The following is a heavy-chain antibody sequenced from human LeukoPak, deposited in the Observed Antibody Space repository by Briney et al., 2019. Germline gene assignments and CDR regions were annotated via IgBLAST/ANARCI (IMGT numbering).Heavy chain of an antibody. CDR2: INPNSGGT. J-gene: IGHJ1*01. V-gene: IGHV1-2*02. Sequence: ASVKVSCKASGYTFTGYYMHWVRQAPGQGLEWMGWINPNSGGTNYAQKFQGRVTMTRDTSISTAYMELSRLRSGDTAVYYCARGIYAGAATGFQHWGQGTLGTVSS. CDR1: GYTFTGYY. CDR3: ARGIYAGAATGFQH. D-gene: IGHD2-15*01.